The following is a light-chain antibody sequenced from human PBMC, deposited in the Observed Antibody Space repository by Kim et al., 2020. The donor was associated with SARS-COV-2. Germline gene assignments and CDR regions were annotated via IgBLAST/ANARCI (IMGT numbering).Light chain of an antibody. V-gene: IGLV1-51*01. CDR3: GTWDSSLSAVV. J-gene: IGLJ2*01. Sequence: GQKVTISLSRTSSNIGNNYVSWYQQLPGTAPKLLIYDNNKRPSGIPDRFSGSKSGTSATLGITGLQTGDEADYYCGTWDSSLSAVVFGGGTQLTVL. CDR1: SSNIGNNY. CDR2: DNN.